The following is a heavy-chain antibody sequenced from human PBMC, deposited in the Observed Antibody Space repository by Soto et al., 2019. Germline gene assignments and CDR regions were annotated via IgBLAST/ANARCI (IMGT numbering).Heavy chain of an antibody. Sequence: QVQLVQSGAEVKKPGSSVKVSCKASGGTFRIYAISWVRQAPGQGREWMGQSIPMFGSATYAQKYQGRVTISADESTSTGYMELRSMRSDDTAVYYCAREGSITGCSIHFHHWDQGTLVTVSS. CDR1: GGTFRIYA. CDR3: AREGSITGCSIHFHH. CDR2: SIPMFGSA. V-gene: IGHV1-69*01. J-gene: IGHJ1*01. D-gene: IGHD1-20*01.